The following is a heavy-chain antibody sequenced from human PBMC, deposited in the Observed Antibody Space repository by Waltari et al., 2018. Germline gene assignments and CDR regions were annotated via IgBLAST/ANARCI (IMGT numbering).Heavy chain of an antibody. CDR2: IYPGDSDT. D-gene: IGHD6-19*01. V-gene: IGHV5-51*03. Sequence: EVQLVQSGAEVKKPGESLKISCKGSGYSFTSYWIGWVRPMPGKGLEWMGIIYPGDSDTRYSPSFQGQVTISADKSISTAYLQWSSLKASDTAMYYCARFYSSGWYSGTNNDAFDIWGQGTMVTVSS. J-gene: IGHJ3*02. CDR1: GYSFTSYW. CDR3: ARFYSSGWYSGTNNDAFDI.